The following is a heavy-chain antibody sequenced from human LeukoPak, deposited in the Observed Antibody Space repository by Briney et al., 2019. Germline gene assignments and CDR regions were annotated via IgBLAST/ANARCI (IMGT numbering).Heavy chain of an antibody. Sequence: GGSLRLSCAASGFIFSSYGMNWVRQAPGKGLEWGSGIGGSSGYMAYYAESVKGRFTISRDNSQNTLYLQMNSLRAEDTAVYYCAKDLSRGAFGMWGQGTLVTVSS. J-gene: IGHJ3*02. CDR3: AKDLSRGAFGM. CDR2: IGGSSGYMA. D-gene: IGHD3-10*01. CDR1: GFIFSSYG. V-gene: IGHV3-23*01.